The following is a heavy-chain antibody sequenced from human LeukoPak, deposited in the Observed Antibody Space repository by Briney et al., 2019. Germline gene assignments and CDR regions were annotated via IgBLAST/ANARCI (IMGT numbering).Heavy chain of an antibody. J-gene: IGHJ4*02. CDR2: ISYDGSNK. V-gene: IGHV3-30*03. D-gene: IGHD1-26*01. Sequence: GTLRLSCAASGFTFSSYGMHWVRQAPGKGLEWVAVISYDGSNKYYADSVKGRFTISRDNSKNTLYLQMNSLRAEDTAVYYCARSLRLVGATDLWGQGTLVTVSS. CDR3: ARSLRLVGATDL. CDR1: GFTFSSYG.